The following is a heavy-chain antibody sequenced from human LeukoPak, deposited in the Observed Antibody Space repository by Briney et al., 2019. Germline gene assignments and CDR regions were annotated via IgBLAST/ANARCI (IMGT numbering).Heavy chain of an antibody. CDR3: AKDVHGSGWYDFDF. V-gene: IGHV3-43*02. J-gene: IGHJ4*02. Sequence: GGSLRLSCAASGFTFGDYTMHWVRQAPGKGLEWVALISGDGRTTHSADSVKGRFTISRDNSRHSVYLQLNSLITEDTALYYCAKDVHGSGWYDFDFWGQGTLVTVSS. CDR2: ISGDGRTT. CDR1: GFTFGDYT. D-gene: IGHD6-19*01.